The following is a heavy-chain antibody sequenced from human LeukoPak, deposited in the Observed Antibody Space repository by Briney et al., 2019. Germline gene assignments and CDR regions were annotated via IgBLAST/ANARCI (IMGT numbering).Heavy chain of an antibody. J-gene: IGHJ4*02. D-gene: IGHD3-3*01. CDR2: ISSSSSYI. CDR3: ARGDLYYDFWSGYGYYFDY. Sequence: GGSLRLSCAASGFTFSSYNMNWVRQAPGKGLEWVSSISSSSSYIRYADSVKGRFTISRDNAKNSLYLQMNSLRAEDTAVYYCARGDLYYDFWSGYGYYFDYWGQGTLVTVSS. V-gene: IGHV3-21*01. CDR1: GFTFSSYN.